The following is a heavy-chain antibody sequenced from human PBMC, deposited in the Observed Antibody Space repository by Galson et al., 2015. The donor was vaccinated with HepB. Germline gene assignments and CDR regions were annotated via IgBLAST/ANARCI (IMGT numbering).Heavy chain of an antibody. CDR3: TSGSVAGTSDY. J-gene: IGHJ4*02. CDR2: IKSKTDGGTT. CDR1: GFTFSNAW. D-gene: IGHD6-19*01. V-gene: IGHV3-15*01. Sequence: SLRLSCAASGFTFSNAWMSWVRQAPGKGLEWVGRIKSKTDGGTTDYAAPVKGRFTISRDDSKNTLYLQMSSLKTEDTAVYYCTSGSVAGTSDYWGQGTLVTVSS.